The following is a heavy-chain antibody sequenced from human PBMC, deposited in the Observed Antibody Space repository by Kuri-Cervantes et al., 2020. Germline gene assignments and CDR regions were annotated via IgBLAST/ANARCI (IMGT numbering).Heavy chain of an antibody. CDR3: ARESLDFWSGYYTNYYYGMDV. CDR2: INPNSGGT. CDR1: GYTFTGYY. J-gene: IGHJ6*02. D-gene: IGHD3-3*01. Sequence: SVNVSCKASGYTFTGYYMHWVRQAPGQGLEWMGWINPNSGGTNYAQKFQGRVTMTRDTSISTAYMELSRLRSDDTAVYYCARESLDFWSGYYTNYYYGMDVWGQGTTVTVSS. V-gene: IGHV1-2*02.